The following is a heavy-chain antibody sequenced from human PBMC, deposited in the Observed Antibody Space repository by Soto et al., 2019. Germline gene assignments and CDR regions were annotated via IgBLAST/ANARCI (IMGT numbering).Heavy chain of an antibody. J-gene: IGHJ6*02. Sequence: SETLSLTCTVSGGSFSSSSYYWGWIRQPPGKGLEWIGSIYYRGSTYYNPSLKSRVTISVDTSKNQFSLKLSSVTAADTAVYYCARHYCSTSTCYLAYYYYAMDVRAQRTTVIVSS. CDR3: ARHYCSTSTCYLAYYYYAMDV. CDR1: GGSFSSSSYY. D-gene: IGHD2-2*01. CDR2: IYYRGST. V-gene: IGHV4-39*01.